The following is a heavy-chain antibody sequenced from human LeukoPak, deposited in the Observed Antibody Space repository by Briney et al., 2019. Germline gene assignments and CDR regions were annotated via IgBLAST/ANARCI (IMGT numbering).Heavy chain of an antibody. V-gene: IGHV3-20*04. CDR2: INWNGGST. Sequence: GGSLRLSCAASGFTFDDYGMSWVRQAPGKGLEWVSGINWNGGSTGYADSVKGRFTISRDNAKNSLFLQMNSLRAEDTAVYYCARLPTLNNQLTYSSWDAFDVWGQGTVVTVSS. CDR3: ARLPTLNNQLTYSSWDAFDV. CDR1: GFTFDDYG. D-gene: IGHD2-2*01. J-gene: IGHJ3*01.